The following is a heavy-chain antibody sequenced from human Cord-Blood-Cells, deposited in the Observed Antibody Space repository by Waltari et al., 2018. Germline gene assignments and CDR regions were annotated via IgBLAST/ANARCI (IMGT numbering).Heavy chain of an antibody. CDR3: ANTYYYGSGSYDY. Sequence: QVQLQQWGAGLFKPSETLSLTCAVYGGSFSGYYWSWIRPPPGTGLAWIGEINHSGSTNYNPSLKSRVTISVDTSKNQFSLKLSSVTAADTAVYYCANTYYYGSGSYDYWGQGTLVTVSS. V-gene: IGHV4-34*01. J-gene: IGHJ4*02. CDR1: GGSFSGYY. D-gene: IGHD3-10*01. CDR2: INHSGST.